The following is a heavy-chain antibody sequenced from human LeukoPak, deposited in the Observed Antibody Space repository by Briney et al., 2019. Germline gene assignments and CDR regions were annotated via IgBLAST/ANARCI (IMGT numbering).Heavy chain of an antibody. V-gene: IGHV1-8*02. D-gene: IGHD7-27*01. J-gene: IGHJ4*02. CDR2: MSPNSGNT. Sequence: ASVKVSCKASGYTFTSYAMNWVRQAPGQGLEWMGWMSPNSGNTGYAQKFQGRVTMTRNTFINTAYMELSSLRSEDTAVYYCARGPPNWGFDYWGPGTLVTVSS. CDR1: GYTFTSYA. CDR3: ARGPPNWGFDY.